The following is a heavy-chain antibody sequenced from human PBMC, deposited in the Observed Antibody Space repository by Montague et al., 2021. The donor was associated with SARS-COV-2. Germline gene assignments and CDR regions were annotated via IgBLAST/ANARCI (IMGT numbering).Heavy chain of an antibody. D-gene: IGHD2-2*01. CDR1: GGSFSGYY. J-gene: IGHJ6*03. CDR3: ARLVVPAARYYYYYYYMDV. V-gene: IGHV4-34*01. Sequence: SETLSLTCAVYGGSFSGYYWSWIRQPSGKGLEWIGEINHSGSTNYNPSLKSRVTISVDTSKNLFSLKLSSVTAADTAVYYCARLVVPAARYYYYYYYMDVWGKGTTVTVSS. CDR2: INHSGST.